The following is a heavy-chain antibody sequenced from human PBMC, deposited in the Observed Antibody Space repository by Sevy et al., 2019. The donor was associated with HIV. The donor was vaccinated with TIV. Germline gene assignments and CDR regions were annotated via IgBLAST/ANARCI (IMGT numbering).Heavy chain of an antibody. Sequence: SETLSLTCTVSGNSISGYYWSWIRQPPGKGLEWIGYIYYSGSTKYNPSLKSRVTVSVDTSKNQFSLKLSSVTAADTAVYYCARVQVGFGELVISPYYFDYWGQGTLVTVSS. CDR3: ARVQVGFGELVISPYYFDY. J-gene: IGHJ4*02. V-gene: IGHV4-59*01. D-gene: IGHD3-10*01. CDR1: GNSISGYY. CDR2: IYYSGST.